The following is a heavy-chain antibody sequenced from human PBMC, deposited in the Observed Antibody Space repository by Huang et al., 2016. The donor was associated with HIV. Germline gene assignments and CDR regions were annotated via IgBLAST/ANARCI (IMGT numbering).Heavy chain of an antibody. CDR1: GGCFSSLA. CDR2: MVPIFSVT. V-gene: IGHV1-69*10. Sequence: VQLVQSGAEVRRHGSSVRVSCKAAGGCFSSLACNWVRQAPGQGLEYMGGMVPIFSVTNYAERFQNRLTISADKSTNTVYMELRGLRSEDTCVFYCAREGQTWYGKPIAAFEIWGQGTAVIVSS. D-gene: IGHD1-1*01. J-gene: IGHJ3*02. CDR3: AREGQTWYGKPIAAFEI.